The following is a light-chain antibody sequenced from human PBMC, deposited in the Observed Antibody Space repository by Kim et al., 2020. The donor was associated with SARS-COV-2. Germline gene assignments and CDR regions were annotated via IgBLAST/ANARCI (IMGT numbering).Light chain of an antibody. V-gene: IGLV6-57*02. CDR3: QSYDSSNRGV. CDR2: DDN. J-gene: IGLJ3*02. CDR1: SGGIASNN. Sequence: KVTTSCCGSSGGIASNNVHWCHQRRGSAPTTVIYDDNQRPPGGADGCSGSIDSSSTSASLTTSGLKTEEEADYYCQSYDSSNRGVFGGGTQLTVL.